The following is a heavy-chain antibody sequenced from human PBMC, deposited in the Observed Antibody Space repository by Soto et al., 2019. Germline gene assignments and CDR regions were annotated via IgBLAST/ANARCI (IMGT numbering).Heavy chain of an antibody. CDR3: ARARTYYYDSSGYRRFDY. Sequence: SETLSLTCAVSGGSISSSNWWSWVRQPPGKGLEWIGEIYHSGSTNYNPSLKSRVTISVDKSKNQFSLKLSSVTAADTAVYYCARARTYYYDSSGYRRFDYWGQGTLVTVSS. V-gene: IGHV4-4*02. CDR1: GGSISSSNW. CDR2: IYHSGST. D-gene: IGHD3-22*01. J-gene: IGHJ4*02.